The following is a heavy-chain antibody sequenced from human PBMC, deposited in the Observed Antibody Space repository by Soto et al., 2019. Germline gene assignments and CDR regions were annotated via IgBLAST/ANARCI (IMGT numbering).Heavy chain of an antibody. CDR2: IWYDGSNK. V-gene: IGHV3-33*01. CDR3: ARGGRRKPYYSDY. Sequence: GGSLRLSCAASGFTFSSYGMHWVRQAPGKGLEWVAVIWYDGSNKYYADSVKGRFTISRDNSKNTLYLQMNSLRAEDTAEYYCARGGRRKPYYSDYWGQGTLVTVSS. J-gene: IGHJ4*02. CDR1: GFTFSSYG. D-gene: IGHD6-6*01.